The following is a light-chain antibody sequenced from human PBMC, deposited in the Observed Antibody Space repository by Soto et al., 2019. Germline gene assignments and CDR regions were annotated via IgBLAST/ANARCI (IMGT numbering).Light chain of an antibody. CDR1: QSLLQSNGNNQ. V-gene: IGKV2-28*01. Sequence: EIVMTQSPLSLPVTPGEPASISCRSSQSLLQSNGNNQLGWVLQKPGQSPQLLMYLGSSRASGVPYRFSGSGSGTDFTLKISRVEPEDVGVYYCMQVLHSPPTFGGESKV. J-gene: IGKJ4*01. CDR3: MQVLHSPPT. CDR2: LGS.